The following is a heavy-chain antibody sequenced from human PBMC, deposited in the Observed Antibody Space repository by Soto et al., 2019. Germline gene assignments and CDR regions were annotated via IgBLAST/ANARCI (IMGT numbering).Heavy chain of an antibody. V-gene: IGHV1-3*01. J-gene: IGHJ4*02. D-gene: IGHD6-13*01. CDR1: GYTFTSYG. Sequence: ASVKVSCKASGYTFTSYGITWVRQAPGQRLEWMGWINAGNGNTKYSQKFQGRVTITRDTSASTAYMELSSLRSEDTAVYYCATLKYSSSWHVDYWGQGTLVTVSS. CDR3: ATLKYSSSWHVDY. CDR2: INAGNGNT.